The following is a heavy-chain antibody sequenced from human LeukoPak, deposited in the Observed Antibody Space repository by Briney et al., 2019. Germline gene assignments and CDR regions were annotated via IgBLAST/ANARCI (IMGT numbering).Heavy chain of an antibody. CDR1: GGSFSGYY. J-gene: IGHJ4*02. V-gene: IGHV4-34*01. Sequence: PSETLSLTCAVYGGSFSGYYWSWIRKPPGKGLEWIGEINHSGSTNYNPSLKSRVTISVDTSKNQFSLKLSSVTAADTAVYYWARMDTRGRYFDYWGQGTLVTVSS. CDR3: ARMDTRGRYFDY. D-gene: IGHD5-18*01. CDR2: INHSGST.